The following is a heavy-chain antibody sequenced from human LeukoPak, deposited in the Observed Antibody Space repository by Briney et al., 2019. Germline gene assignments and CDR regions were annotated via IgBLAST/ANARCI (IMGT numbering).Heavy chain of an antibody. Sequence: SETLSLTCTVSGGSITSYYWSWIRQPPGKGLEWIGYISYTGTTNYDPSPKSRVTISADTSKNQFSLKLSSVTAADTAIYYCARRNDFDIWGQGTMVTVSS. CDR1: GGSITSYY. CDR3: ARRNDFDI. V-gene: IGHV4-59*08. CDR2: ISYTGTT. J-gene: IGHJ3*02.